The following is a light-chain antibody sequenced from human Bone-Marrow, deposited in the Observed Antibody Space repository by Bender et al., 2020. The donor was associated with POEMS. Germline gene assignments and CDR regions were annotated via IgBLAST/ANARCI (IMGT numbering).Light chain of an antibody. J-gene: IGLJ1*01. V-gene: IGLV2-23*02. CDR2: EVT. CDR1: SSDVGSYNL. Sequence: QSALTQPASVSGSPGQSITISCSGASSDVGSYNLVSWFQQHPGKAPKVMISEVTKRPSGVSNRFSGSKSGNTASLTISWLQAEDEADYYCCSYAGSSTYVFGTGTKVTVL. CDR3: CSYAGSSTYV.